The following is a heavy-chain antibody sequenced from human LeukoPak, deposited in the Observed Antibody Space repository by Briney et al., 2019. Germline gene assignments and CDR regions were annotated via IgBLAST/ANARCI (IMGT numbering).Heavy chain of an antibody. J-gene: IGHJ4*02. D-gene: IGHD5-18*01. CDR1: GGSISSYY. CDR2: IYYSGFT. Sequence: PSETLPLTCTVSGGSISSYYWSWIRQPPGKGPEWIGYIYYSGFTNYNPSLKSRVTISVDTSKNQFSLKLSSVTAADTAVYYCAGTYSYGLGAYFDYWGQGTLVTVSS. V-gene: IGHV4-59*01. CDR3: AGTYSYGLGAYFDY.